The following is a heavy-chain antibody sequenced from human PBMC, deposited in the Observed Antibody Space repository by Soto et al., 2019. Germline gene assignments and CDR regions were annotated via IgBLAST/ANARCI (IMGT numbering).Heavy chain of an antibody. CDR3: AHSDCTNGVCFYYYYGMDV. CDR1: GFSLSTSGVG. D-gene: IGHD2-8*01. Sequence: QITLKESGPTLVKPTQTLTLTCTFSGFSLSTSGVGVGWIRQPPGKALEWLALIYWDDDKRYSPSLKSRLTITKDTPKIQVVLTMTNMDPVDTATYYCAHSDCTNGVCFYYYYGMDVWGQGTTVTVSS. J-gene: IGHJ6*02. CDR2: IYWDDDK. V-gene: IGHV2-5*02.